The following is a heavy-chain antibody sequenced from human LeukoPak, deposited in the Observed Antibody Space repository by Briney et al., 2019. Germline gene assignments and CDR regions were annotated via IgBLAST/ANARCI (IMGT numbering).Heavy chain of an antibody. CDR1: GGTFSSYT. V-gene: IGHV1-69*02. D-gene: IGHD3-16*01. CDR2: NIPILGIA. CDR3: ARIGRWGTQVDY. J-gene: IGHJ4*02. Sequence: VASVKVSCKASGGTFSSYTISWVRQAPGQGLEWMGRNIPILGIANYAQKFQGRVTITADKSTSTAYMELSSLRSEDTAVYYCARIGRWGTQVDYWGQGTLVTVSS.